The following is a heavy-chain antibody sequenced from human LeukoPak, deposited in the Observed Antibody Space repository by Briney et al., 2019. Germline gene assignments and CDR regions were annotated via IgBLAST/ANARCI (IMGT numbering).Heavy chain of an antibody. Sequence: PGGSLRLSCVASGFTFNTYWMNWVRQAPGKGLEWVANLNQDGSQKYYVASVTGRFTIFKDNAKNSLYLQMNSLRAEDTAVYFCARVSLAGAFFDSWGQGTLVTVAS. D-gene: IGHD6-13*01. J-gene: IGHJ4*01. V-gene: IGHV3-7*01. CDR1: GFTFNTYW. CDR2: LNQDGSQK. CDR3: ARVSLAGAFFDS.